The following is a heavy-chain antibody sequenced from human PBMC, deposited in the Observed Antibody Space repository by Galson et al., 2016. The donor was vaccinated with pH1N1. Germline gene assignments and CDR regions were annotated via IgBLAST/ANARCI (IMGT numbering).Heavy chain of an antibody. CDR1: GFTFSGSA. Sequence: SLRLSCAASGFTFSGSAMHWVRQASGKGLEWVGRIRSKADSYATAYAASMKGRFTISRDDSKNTTFLQMNSLNTEDTAVYYCTRSRGYGVDYWGQGTLVTVSS. CDR2: IRSKADSYAT. D-gene: IGHD5-12*01. J-gene: IGHJ4*02. CDR3: TRSRGYGVDY. V-gene: IGHV3-73*01.